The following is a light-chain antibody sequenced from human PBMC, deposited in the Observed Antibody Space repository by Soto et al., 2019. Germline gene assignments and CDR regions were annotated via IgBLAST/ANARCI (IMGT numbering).Light chain of an antibody. CDR1: QSVSSSY. Sequence: EIVLTQSPGTLSLSPGERATLSCRASQSVSSSYLAWYQQKPGQAPRHLTYGADSRATGIPDRLSGSGSGTDFTLTISRLEHEDFAVYFCHQSHNWDTFGQGTKVDVK. CDR3: HQSHNWDT. V-gene: IGKV3-20*01. CDR2: GAD. J-gene: IGKJ2*01.